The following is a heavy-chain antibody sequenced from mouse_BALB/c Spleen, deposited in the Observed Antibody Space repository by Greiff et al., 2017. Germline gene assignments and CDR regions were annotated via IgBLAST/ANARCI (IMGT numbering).Heavy chain of an antibody. CDR2: IDPANGNT. CDR3: ARSLYDYGRFAY. J-gene: IGHJ3*01. V-gene: IGHV14-3*02. Sequence: EVKLMESGAELVKPGASVKLSCTASGFNIKDTYMHWVKQRPEQGLEWIGRIDPANGNTKYDPKFQGKATITADTSSNTAYLQLSSLTSEDTAVYYCARSLYDYGRFAYWGQGTLVTVSA. D-gene: IGHD2-4*01. CDR1: GFNIKDTY.